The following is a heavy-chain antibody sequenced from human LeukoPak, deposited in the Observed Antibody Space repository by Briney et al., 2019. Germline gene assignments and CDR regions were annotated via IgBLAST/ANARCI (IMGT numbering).Heavy chain of an antibody. CDR1: GGSISSSSYY. D-gene: IGHD6-19*01. CDR3: ARVGVDSGWYESRNYYYYGMDV. CDR2: IYGSGSA. V-gene: IGHV4-39*07. J-gene: IGHJ6*02. Sequence: PSETLSLTCTVSGGSISSSSYYWVWIRQPPGQELEGSGCIYGSGSANYTPSLKSRVTMSVDTSKNQFSLKLSSVTAADTAVYYCARVGVDSGWYESRNYYYYGMDVWGQGTTVTVSS.